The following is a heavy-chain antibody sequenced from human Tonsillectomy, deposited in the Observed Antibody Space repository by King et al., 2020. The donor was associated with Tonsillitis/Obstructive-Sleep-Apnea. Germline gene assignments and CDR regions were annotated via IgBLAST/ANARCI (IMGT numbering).Heavy chain of an antibody. Sequence: QLVQSGPEVKKPGESLKISCQSSGYCYTTFWIGWVRQMPGKGLEWMGIIYPGDSDTTYSPSFQGQVTMSVDKSINTAYLQWSSLKASDTAIYYCARHGSGGSWGAFDIWGQGTVVTVSS. CDR1: GYCYTTFW. V-gene: IGHV5-51*01. CDR3: ARHGSGGSWGAFDI. CDR2: IYPGDSDT. J-gene: IGHJ3*02. D-gene: IGHD2-15*01.